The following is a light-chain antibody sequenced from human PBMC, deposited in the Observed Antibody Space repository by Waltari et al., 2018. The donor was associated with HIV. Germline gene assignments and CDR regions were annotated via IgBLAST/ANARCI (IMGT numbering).Light chain of an antibody. CDR3: QHYGSSFT. Sequence: EIVWTQSPGTLSLSPGERATLSCRASQSLISRYLAWYQPKPGQAPRLLIYGSSSRAPGIPDRFSGSGSGTDFTLTISRLEPEDFAVYYCQHYGSSFTFGPGTKVDIK. CDR1: QSLISRY. CDR2: GSS. J-gene: IGKJ3*01. V-gene: IGKV3-20*01.